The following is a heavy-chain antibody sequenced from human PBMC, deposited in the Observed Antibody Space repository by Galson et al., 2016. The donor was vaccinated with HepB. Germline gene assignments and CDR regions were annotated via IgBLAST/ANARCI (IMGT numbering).Heavy chain of an antibody. J-gene: IGHJ4*02. CDR3: ARKDDSSGYYYFDY. CDR2: ITSFSSYI. Sequence: SLRLSCAASGFSFSSYGMHWVRQAPGKGLEWVSTITSFSSYIYYADSVKGRFTISRDNAKNSLLLQMDGLRAGDTAVYYCARKDDSSGYYYFDYWGKGTLVTVSS. CDR1: GFSFSSYG. V-gene: IGHV3-21*01. D-gene: IGHD3-22*01.